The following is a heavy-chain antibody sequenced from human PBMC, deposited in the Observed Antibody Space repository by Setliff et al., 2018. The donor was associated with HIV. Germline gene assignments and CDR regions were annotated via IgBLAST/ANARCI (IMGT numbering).Heavy chain of an antibody. CDR1: GGSISSGSYY. V-gene: IGHV4-61*02. J-gene: IGHJ3*02. CDR3: ARVAGGVDAFDI. D-gene: IGHD6-19*01. CDR2: IHTSGST. Sequence: TSETLSLTCTVSGGSISSGSYYWSWIRQPAGKGLEWIGRIHTSGSTNYNPSLKSRVTISVDTSKNQFSLKLSSVTAADTAVYYCARVAGGVDAFDIWGQGTMVTVSS.